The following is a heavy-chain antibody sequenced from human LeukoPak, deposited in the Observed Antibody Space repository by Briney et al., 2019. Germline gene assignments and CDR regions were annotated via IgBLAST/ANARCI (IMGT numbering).Heavy chain of an antibody. CDR3: ATGTMIAHYSY. CDR1: GYTLTELS. Sequence: ASVKLSCKVSGYTLTELSMHWVRQAPGNGLEWIGGFDPEDGETIHAQKFQGRVTMTEDTSTDTAYMELSSLRSEDTAVYYGATGTMIAHYSYWGQGTLVTVSS. J-gene: IGHJ4*02. V-gene: IGHV1-24*01. CDR2: FDPEDGET. D-gene: IGHD3-22*01.